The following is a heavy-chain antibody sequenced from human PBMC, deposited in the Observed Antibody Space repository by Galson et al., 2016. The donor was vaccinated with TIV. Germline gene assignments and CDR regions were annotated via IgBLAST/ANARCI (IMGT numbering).Heavy chain of an antibody. CDR2: IDWNGSGR. J-gene: IGHJ6*02. CDR3: IKDILSGGADV. Sequence: SLRLSCAASGISVAGTAMHWVRQLPGKGLEWVAGIDWNGSGRDYADSVRGRFTISRDIAKNSLFLQMSSVTAEDTALYYCIKDILSGGADVWGQGTTVIV. CDR1: GISVAGTA. D-gene: IGHD2-21*01. V-gene: IGHV3-9*01.